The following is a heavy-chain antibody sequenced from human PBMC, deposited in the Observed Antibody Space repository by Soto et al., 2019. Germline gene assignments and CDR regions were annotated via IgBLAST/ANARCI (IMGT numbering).Heavy chain of an antibody. CDR3: ARAGDTIIRGVIIMNYYGMDV. Sequence: WETLSLTCVVSGYSISSGYYWGWIRQPPGKGLEWIGNVHHSGITYYNPSLKSRVSISRDTSKNHYSLNLSSVTAADTAVYYCARAGDTIIRGVIIMNYYGMDVWGHGTTVTVSS. V-gene: IGHV4-38-2*01. CDR1: GYSISSGYY. J-gene: IGHJ6*02. CDR2: VHHSGIT. D-gene: IGHD3-10*01.